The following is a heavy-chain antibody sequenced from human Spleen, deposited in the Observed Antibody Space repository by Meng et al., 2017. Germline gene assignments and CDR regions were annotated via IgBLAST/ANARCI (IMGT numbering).Heavy chain of an antibody. J-gene: IGHJ5*02. CDR3: ARGVNTGSYVYWFDP. V-gene: IGHV6-1*01. CDR1: GDSVSSNSAA. CDR2: TYYRSKWYD. Sequence: SCAISGDSVSSNSAAWNWIRQSPSRGLEWLGRTYYRSKWYDDYALSVKSRITINPDTAKNQLSLQLNSVTPEDTAVYYCARGVNTGSYVYWFDPWGQGTLVTVSS. D-gene: IGHD1-1*01.